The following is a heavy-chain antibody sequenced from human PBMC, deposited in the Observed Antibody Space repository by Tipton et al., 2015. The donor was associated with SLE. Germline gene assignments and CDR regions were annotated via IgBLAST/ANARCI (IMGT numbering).Heavy chain of an antibody. CDR2: VYYSGYT. V-gene: IGHV4-39*07. CDR3: ARGNYASESYSRLYMDV. Sequence: TLSLTCDVSGYSIRSSNYYWGWIRQPPGKGLEWIGSVYYSGYTFYNPSLKSRVTISGDTSKNQFSLRVSSVTAADTAVYYCARGNYASESYSRLYMDVWGKGTTVTVSS. CDR1: GYSIRSSNYY. D-gene: IGHD3-10*01. J-gene: IGHJ6*03.